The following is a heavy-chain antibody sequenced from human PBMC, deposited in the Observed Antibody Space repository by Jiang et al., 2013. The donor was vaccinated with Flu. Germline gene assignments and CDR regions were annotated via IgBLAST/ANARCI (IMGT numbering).Heavy chain of an antibody. CDR3: VKDITYCNTHTCHAPFDS. CDR2: ISGFNGNT. D-gene: IGHD2/OR15-2a*01. J-gene: IGHJ4*02. CDR1: GYTFSNFG. V-gene: IGHV1-18*01. Sequence: GAEVKKPGASVKVSCKTSGYTFSNFGISWVRQAPGQGPEWMGWISGFNGNTQYAQKIQGRLTMTTDTSTNTAYMELRSLRPDDTAMYFCVKDITYCNTHTCHAPFDSWAREPWSPSP.